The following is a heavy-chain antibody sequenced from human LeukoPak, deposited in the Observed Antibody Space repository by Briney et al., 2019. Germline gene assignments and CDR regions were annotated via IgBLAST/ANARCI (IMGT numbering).Heavy chain of an antibody. D-gene: IGHD2-2*01. Sequence: GGSLRLSCTTSGFTFGDYAMTWVRQAPGKGLEWVGFIGSKTYGGTTQYAASVKGRFTVSRDDSKSIAYLQMNSLKVEDTAIYYCTRGVVEVSAALGWDYHYYMDVWGKGTTVTVSS. CDR2: IGSKTYGGTT. CDR3: TRGVVEVSAALGWDYHYYMDV. J-gene: IGHJ6*03. CDR1: GFTFGDYA. V-gene: IGHV3-49*04.